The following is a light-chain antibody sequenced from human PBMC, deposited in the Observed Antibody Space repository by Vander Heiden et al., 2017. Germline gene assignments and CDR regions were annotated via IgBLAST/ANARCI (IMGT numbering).Light chain of an antibody. CDR2: DVS. CDR1: SSDVGAYTY. Sequence: QSALTQPASVSGSPGQSITISCTGTSSDVGAYTYVSWYRQHPGKAPKLMIYDVSHRPSGVSNRFSGSKSGTTASLTISGLQPEDEADYYCSSYRSSTTVFGGGTKLTVL. CDR3: SSYRSSTTV. J-gene: IGLJ2*01. V-gene: IGLV2-14*03.